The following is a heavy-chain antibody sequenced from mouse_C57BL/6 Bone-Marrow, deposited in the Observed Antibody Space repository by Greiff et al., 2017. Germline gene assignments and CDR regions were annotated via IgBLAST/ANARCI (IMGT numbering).Heavy chain of an antibody. CDR1: GYTFTSYW. J-gene: IGHJ2*01. CDR3: ARGRWDYGPDYFDY. V-gene: IGHV1-64*01. CDR2: IHPNSGST. Sequence: QVQLQQPGAELVMPGASVKLSCKASGYTFTSYWMHWVKQRPGQGLEWIGMIHPNSGSTNYNEKFKSKATLTVDKSSSTAYMQRSSLTSEDSAVSYCARGRWDYGPDYFDYWGQGTTLTVSS. D-gene: IGHD2-4*01.